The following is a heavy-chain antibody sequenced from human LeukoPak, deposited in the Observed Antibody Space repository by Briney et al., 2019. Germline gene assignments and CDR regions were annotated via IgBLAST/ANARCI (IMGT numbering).Heavy chain of an antibody. V-gene: IGHV4-4*02. CDR1: GGSINSNNW. CDR2: IYHSGST. Sequence: PSETLSLTCAVSGGSINSNNWWSWVRQPPGKGLEWIGEIYHSGSTNYNPSLKSRVTISVDTSKNQFSLKLSSVTAADTAVYYCARIRRYGLFDYWGQGTLVTVSS. CDR3: ARIRRYGLFDY. D-gene: IGHD5-18*01. J-gene: IGHJ4*02.